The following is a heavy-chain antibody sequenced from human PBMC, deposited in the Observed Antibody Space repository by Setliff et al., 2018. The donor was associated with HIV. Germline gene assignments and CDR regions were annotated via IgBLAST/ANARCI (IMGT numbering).Heavy chain of an antibody. V-gene: IGHV4-39*01. Sequence: PSETLSLTCTVSGGSISSNNYYWGWIRQPPGKGLEWIGTMYYSGRTYYNRSLKSRVTISEDTSKNQISLKLSSVSAADTAVYYCVRHGGTIVVVTTPRLVVWYIDLWGRGTLVTVSS. CDR3: VRHGGTIVVVTTPRLVVWYIDL. CDR2: MYYSGRT. J-gene: IGHJ2*01. CDR1: GGSISSNNYY. D-gene: IGHD2-21*02.